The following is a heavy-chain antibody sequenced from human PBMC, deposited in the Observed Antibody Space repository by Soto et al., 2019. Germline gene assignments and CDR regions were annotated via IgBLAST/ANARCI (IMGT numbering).Heavy chain of an antibody. CDR2: MNPDSGNT. CDR3: AHRSIAAAAVRLSFDY. D-gene: IGHD6-13*01. J-gene: IGHJ4*02. CDR1: GNTKASNA. V-gene: IGHV1-8*01. Sequence: PENPSWKDCGNTKASNARNWAHHATKKGLEWMGWMNPDSGNTGYAQKFQGRLTITKDTSKNQVVLTMTNMDPVDTATYYCAHRSIAAAAVRLSFDYLVQGTLVTVSS.